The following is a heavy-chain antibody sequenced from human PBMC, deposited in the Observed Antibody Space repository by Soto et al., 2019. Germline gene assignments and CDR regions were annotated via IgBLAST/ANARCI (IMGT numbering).Heavy chain of an antibody. CDR1: GGSIRSGDYY. V-gene: IGHV4-30-4*01. CDR2: IYYSGST. J-gene: IGHJ5*02. D-gene: IGHD6-13*01. CDR3: ARAKAPLYSSSWYWFDP. Sequence: SETLSLTCTVSGGSIRSGDYYWSWIRQPPGKGLEWIGYIYYSGSTNYNPSLKSRVTISVDTSKNQFSLKLSSVTAADTAVYYCARAKAPLYSSSWYWFDPWGQGTLVTVSS.